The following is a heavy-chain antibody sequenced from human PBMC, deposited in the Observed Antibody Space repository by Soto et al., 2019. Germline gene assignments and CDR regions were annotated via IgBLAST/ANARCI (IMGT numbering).Heavy chain of an antibody. J-gene: IGHJ4*02. CDR3: AHSVYDYGSGSYVKGFEY. Sequence: HITLKESGPTLVKPTQTLTLTCTFSGFSLSTSGVGVGWIRQPPGKALEWLALIYWEDDKRYSPSLKSRLTITKDTSKIQVVLTMTNMDTVDTATYCCAHSVYDYGSGSYVKGFEYWGQGTLVTVSS. V-gene: IGHV2-5*02. CDR2: IYWEDDK. CDR1: GFSLSTSGVG. D-gene: IGHD3-10*01.